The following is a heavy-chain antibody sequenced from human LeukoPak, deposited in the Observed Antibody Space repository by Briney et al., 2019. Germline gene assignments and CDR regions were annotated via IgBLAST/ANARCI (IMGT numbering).Heavy chain of an antibody. D-gene: IGHD3-22*01. CDR3: VKDRGSGYHYFDY. V-gene: IGHV3-23*01. Sequence: GGSLRLSCAASAFTFSGYAMTWVRQAPGKGLEWVSAISGTTRRTYYADSVKGRCTISRDNSKNTLYLQMNSLRAEDTAVYYCVKDRGSGYHYFDYWGQGTLVTVSS. J-gene: IGHJ4*02. CDR2: ISGTTRRT. CDR1: AFTFSGYA.